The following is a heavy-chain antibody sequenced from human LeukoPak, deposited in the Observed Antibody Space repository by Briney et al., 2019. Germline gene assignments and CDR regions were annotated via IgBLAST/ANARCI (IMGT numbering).Heavy chain of an antibody. CDR1: GFTFSNYG. CDR3: AKGGDDSIDY. D-gene: IGHD3-10*01. Sequence: PGGSLRLSCAASGFTFSNYGMHWVRQAPGKGLEWATFIRYDGSNKYYADSVKGRFTISRDNSKNTLYLQMNSLRAEDTAVYYCAKGGDDSIDYWGQGTLVTVSS. V-gene: IGHV3-30*02. J-gene: IGHJ4*02. CDR2: IRYDGSNK.